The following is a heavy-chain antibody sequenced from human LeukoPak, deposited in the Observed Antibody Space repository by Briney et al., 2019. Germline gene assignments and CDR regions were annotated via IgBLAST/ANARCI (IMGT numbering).Heavy chain of an antibody. CDR3: ARVIAVAGRGDYFDY. V-gene: IGHV4-59*01. J-gene: IGHJ4*02. Sequence: SETLSLTCTVSGGSISSYYWSWIRQPPGKGLEWIGYIYYSGSTNYNPSLKSRVTITVDTSKNQFSLKLSSVTAADTAVYYCARVIAVAGRGDYFDYWGQGTLVTVSS. CDR1: GGSISSYY. CDR2: IYYSGST. D-gene: IGHD6-19*01.